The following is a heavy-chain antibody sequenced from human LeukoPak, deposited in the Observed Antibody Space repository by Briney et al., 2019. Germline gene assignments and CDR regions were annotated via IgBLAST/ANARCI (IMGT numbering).Heavy chain of an antibody. D-gene: IGHD3-16*02. V-gene: IGHV3-23*01. CDR3: AKGGRTFGGVIVQSHHFDY. CDR2: INGSGGRT. Sequence: GGSLRLSCAASGFTFSSYAMTWVRQAPGKGLEWVSGINGSGGRTYYAVSVKGRFTISRDNSKNTLYLQMNSLRAEDTAVYYCAKGGRTFGGVIVQSHHFDYWGQGTLVTVSS. J-gene: IGHJ4*02. CDR1: GFTFSSYA.